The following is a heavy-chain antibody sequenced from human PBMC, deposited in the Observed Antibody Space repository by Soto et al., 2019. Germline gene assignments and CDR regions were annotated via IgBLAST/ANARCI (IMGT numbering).Heavy chain of an antibody. CDR2: VNPYGGGT. CDR1: GYIFTGYI. J-gene: IGHJ5*02. Sequence: ASVKVSCKASGYIFTGYIIHWLRQAPGQGLEWMVWVNPYGGGTHYAQKFQGRVTLTSDTSISTVYMELSRLTSDDTAVYYCARGPNWFDPWGQGTLVTVSS. CDR3: ARGPNWFDP. V-gene: IGHV1-2*02.